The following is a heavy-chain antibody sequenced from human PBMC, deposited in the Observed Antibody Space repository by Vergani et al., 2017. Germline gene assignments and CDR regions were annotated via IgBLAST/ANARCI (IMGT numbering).Heavy chain of an antibody. CDR1: GYTLTELS. CDR3: ARVQKVAWGAAVTSYRYYYGMDV. J-gene: IGHJ6*02. CDR2: FDPEDGET. V-gene: IGHV1-24*01. D-gene: IGHD7-27*01. Sequence: QVQLVQSGAEVKKPGASVKVSCKVSGYTLTELSMHWVRQAPGKGLEWMGGFDPEDGETIYAQKFQGRVTMTEDTSTDTAYMELSSLRSEDTAVYYCARVQKVAWGAAVTSYRYYYGMDVWGQGTTVTVSS.